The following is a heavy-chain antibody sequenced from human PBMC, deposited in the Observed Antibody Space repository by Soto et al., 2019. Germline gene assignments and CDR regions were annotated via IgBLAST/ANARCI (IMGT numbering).Heavy chain of an antibody. Sequence: VESLKISSQASGYRFITYWIGWVRQLPGKGLEWMGLIYPGGSDIIYSPSCQGQVSISLDRSLSTAYLQWSSLKASDTAIYYCARHGIEGPIDRYFEFWGQGTPVTVSS. CDR3: ARHGIEGPIDRYFEF. J-gene: IGHJ4*02. D-gene: IGHD3-22*01. CDR2: IYPGGSDI. CDR1: GYRFITYW. V-gene: IGHV5-51*01.